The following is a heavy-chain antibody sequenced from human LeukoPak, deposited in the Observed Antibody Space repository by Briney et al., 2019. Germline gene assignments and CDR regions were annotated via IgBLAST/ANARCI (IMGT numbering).Heavy chain of an antibody. CDR1: GYTFGTYS. D-gene: IGHD3-10*01. J-gene: IGHJ4*02. V-gene: IGHV3-21*01. Sequence: GGSLRLSCAASGYTFGTYSMNWVRQAPGKGLEWVSSISSSSSYIYYADSVKGRFTISRDNAKNSLFLQMSSLRAEDTAVYYCARDAMVRGVLIDYWGQGTLVTVSS. CDR2: ISSSSSYI. CDR3: ARDAMVRGVLIDY.